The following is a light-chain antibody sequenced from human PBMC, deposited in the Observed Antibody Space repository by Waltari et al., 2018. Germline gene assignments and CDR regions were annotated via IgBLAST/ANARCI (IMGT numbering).Light chain of an antibody. J-gene: IGKJ4*01. CDR3: QQYNKWPPT. V-gene: IGKV3-15*01. CDR1: ESVNSD. Sequence: EVLLTQSPVTLSVSPGEPATLSCRASESVNSDLAWYYKNPGQAPSLLMYASSARATGVPVRFTGSGFDTDFTLTISSLQSEDLGIYHCQQYNKWPPTFGGGTKVEIK. CDR2: ASS.